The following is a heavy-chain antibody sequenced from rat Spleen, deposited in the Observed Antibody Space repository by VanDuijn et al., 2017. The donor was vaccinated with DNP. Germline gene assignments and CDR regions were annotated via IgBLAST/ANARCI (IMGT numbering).Heavy chain of an antibody. CDR3: ARWGYTTDYAMDA. D-gene: IGHD1-6*01. V-gene: IGHV2S12*01. CDR2: ISSGGST. CDR1: GFSLTSYG. J-gene: IGHJ4*01. Sequence: QVQLKESGPGLVQPSQTLSLTCAVSGFSLTSYGVSWVRQPPGKGLEWIAGISSGGSTFYNSVFKSRLSISRDASKSQVLLKMNSLQTEDTAMYFCARWGYTTDYAMDAWGQGTSVTVSS.